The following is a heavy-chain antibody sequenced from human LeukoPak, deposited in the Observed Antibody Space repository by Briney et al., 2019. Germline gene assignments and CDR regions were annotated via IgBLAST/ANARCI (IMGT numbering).Heavy chain of an antibody. CDR2: IIPIFGTA. V-gene: IGHV1-69*06. CDR3: AREGRPFNWFDP. J-gene: IGHJ5*02. Sequence: GASVKVSFKASGGTFSSYAISWVRQAPGQGLEWMGGIIPIFGTANYAQKFQDRVTITADKSTSTAYMELSSLRSEDTAVYYCAREGRPFNWFDPWGQGTLVTVSS. CDR1: GGTFSSYA.